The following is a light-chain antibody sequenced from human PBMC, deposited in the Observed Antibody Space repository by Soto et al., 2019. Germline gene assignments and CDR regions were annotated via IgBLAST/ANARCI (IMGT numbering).Light chain of an antibody. CDR3: QQYHTWPIT. CDR2: SAS. V-gene: IGKV3D-15*01. Sequence: EIVLTQSPGTLSLSPGERGTLSCRASQNLGTLYLAWFQQKSGQAPRLLIYSASRRATGIPARFSGSGSGTEFTLTISSLQSEDCAIYYCQQYHTWPITFGGGTKVDIK. J-gene: IGKJ4*01. CDR1: QNLGTLY.